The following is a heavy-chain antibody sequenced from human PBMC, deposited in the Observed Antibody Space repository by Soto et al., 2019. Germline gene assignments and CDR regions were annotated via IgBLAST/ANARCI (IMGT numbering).Heavy chain of an antibody. V-gene: IGHV1-46*01. CDR3: ARVPIFGVVTMGLDY. Sequence: QAQLVQSGAEVKKPGASVKVSCKTSGYTFTRYYIHWVRQAPGQGLEWMGVINPSGGSTRYAQQFQDRVTVTRDTSTSTVDMELRGLRSEDTAVYFCARVPIFGVVTMGLDYWGQGTLVTVSS. CDR1: GYTFTRYY. CDR2: INPSGGST. J-gene: IGHJ4*02. D-gene: IGHD3-3*01.